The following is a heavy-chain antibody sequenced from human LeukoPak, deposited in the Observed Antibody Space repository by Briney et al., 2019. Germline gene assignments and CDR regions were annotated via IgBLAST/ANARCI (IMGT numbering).Heavy chain of an antibody. D-gene: IGHD5-24*01. Sequence: GGSLRRYCAASGFTFSSYGMHWLRQAPGKGLEWVAVIWYDGSNKYYADSVKGRFTISRDNSKNTLYLQMNSLRAEDTVVYYCARDTIGMDVWGKGTTVTVSS. V-gene: IGHV3-33*01. J-gene: IGHJ6*04. CDR3: ARDTIGMDV. CDR2: IWYDGSNK. CDR1: GFTFSSYG.